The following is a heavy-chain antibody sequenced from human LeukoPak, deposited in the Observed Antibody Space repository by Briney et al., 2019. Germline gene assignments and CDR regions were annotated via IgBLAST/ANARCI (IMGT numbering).Heavy chain of an antibody. Sequence: ASVKVSCKASGGTFSSYAISWVRQAPGQGLEWMGRIIPILGIANYAQKFQGRVTITADKSTSTAYMELSSLRSEDTAVYYCARDFTGGSDYWGQGTLVTVFS. D-gene: IGHD3-16*01. CDR3: ARDFTGGSDY. CDR1: GGTFSSYA. V-gene: IGHV1-69*04. J-gene: IGHJ4*02. CDR2: IIPILGIA.